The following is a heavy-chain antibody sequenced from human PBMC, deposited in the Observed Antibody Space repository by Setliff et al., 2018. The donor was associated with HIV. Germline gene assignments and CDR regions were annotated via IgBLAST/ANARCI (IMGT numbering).Heavy chain of an antibody. CDR1: GGSFSGYY. CDR2: INHSGST. V-gene: IGHV4-34*01. J-gene: IGHJ4*02. D-gene: IGHD6-6*01. Sequence: SETLSLTCAVYGGSFSGYYWSWIRQPPGKGLEWIGEINHSGSTNYNPSLKSRVTISLDTSKNQFSLKLSSVAAADTAVYYCARDVGYSSSSLDYWGQGTLVTVSS. CDR3: ARDVGYSSSSLDY.